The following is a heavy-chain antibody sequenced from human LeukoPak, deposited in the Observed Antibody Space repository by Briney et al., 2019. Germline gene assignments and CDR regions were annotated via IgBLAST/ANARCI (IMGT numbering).Heavy chain of an antibody. Sequence: PGKSLRLSCAASGYTFSSYAMHWVRQAPGKGLEWVALISYDGYNKYYADSVKGRFTISRDNSKNTVYLQMNSLRADDTAVFYCAKAGSSGSFDSWGQGTHATVSS. CDR3: AKAGSSGSFDS. J-gene: IGHJ4*02. D-gene: IGHD6-19*01. CDR2: ISYDGYNK. V-gene: IGHV3-30*18. CDR1: GYTFSSYA.